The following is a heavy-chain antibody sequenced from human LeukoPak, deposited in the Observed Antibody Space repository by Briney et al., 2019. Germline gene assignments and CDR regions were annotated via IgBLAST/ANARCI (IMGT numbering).Heavy chain of an antibody. V-gene: IGHV4-59*08. CDR2: IYYSGST. D-gene: IGHD3-22*01. CDR3: ARAYYSDSNAPYYFDY. J-gene: IGHJ4*02. Sequence: SETLSLTCTVSGGSISSYYWSWIRQPPGKGLEWIGYIYYSGSTNYNPSLKSRVTISVDTSNNHFSLKLNSVTAADTAVYYCARAYYSDSNAPYYFDYWGQGTLVTVSS. CDR1: GGSISSYY.